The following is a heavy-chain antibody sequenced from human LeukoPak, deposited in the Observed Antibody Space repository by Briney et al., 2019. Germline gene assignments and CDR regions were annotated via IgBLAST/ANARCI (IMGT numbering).Heavy chain of an antibody. CDR1: GGTFSSYA. Sequence: SVKVSCKASGGTFSSYAISWVRQAPGQGLEWMGGIIPIFGTANYAQKFQGRVTITGDESTSTDYLELSSLRSEDTAVYYCARDRGNCSSTSCYVRWVGWFDPWGQGTLVTVSS. CDR3: ARDRGNCSSTSCYVRWVGWFDP. CDR2: IIPIFGTA. V-gene: IGHV1-69*13. J-gene: IGHJ5*02. D-gene: IGHD2-2*01.